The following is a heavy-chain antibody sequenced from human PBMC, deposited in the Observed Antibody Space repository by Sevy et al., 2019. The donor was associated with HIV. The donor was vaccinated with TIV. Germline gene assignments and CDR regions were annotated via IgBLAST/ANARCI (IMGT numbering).Heavy chain of an antibody. Sequence: ASVKVSCKASGYTFTSYYMHWVRQAPGQGLEWMGIINPSGGSTSYAQKFQGRVTMTRDTATSTVYMELSSLRSEDTAVYYCARRYYYDSSGYFAFDIWGQGTMVTVSS. V-gene: IGHV1-46*03. CDR2: INPSGGST. J-gene: IGHJ3*02. CDR3: ARRYYYDSSGYFAFDI. D-gene: IGHD3-22*01. CDR1: GYTFTSYY.